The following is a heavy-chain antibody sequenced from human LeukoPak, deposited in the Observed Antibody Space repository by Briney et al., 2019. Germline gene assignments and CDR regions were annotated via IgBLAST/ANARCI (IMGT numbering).Heavy chain of an antibody. V-gene: IGHV4-39*07. CDR2: INYSGST. J-gene: IGHJ6*03. Sequence: PSQTLCLTCTVSGGSISSSSYYWGWIRQPPGTGLEWIGSINYSGSTYYNPSLKSRVTISVDRSKNQFSLKLSSVTAADTAVYYCARGYCSGGSCYSSYYYSYMDVWGKGTTVTVSS. D-gene: IGHD2-15*01. CDR3: ARGYCSGGSCYSSYYYSYMDV. CDR1: GGSISSSSYY.